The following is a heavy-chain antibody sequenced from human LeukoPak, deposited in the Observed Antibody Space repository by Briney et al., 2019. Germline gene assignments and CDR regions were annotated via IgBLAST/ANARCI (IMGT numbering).Heavy chain of an antibody. CDR2: INPNSGGT. J-gene: IGHJ4*02. V-gene: IGHV1-2*02. CDR3: ARRGVEYGPYDY. D-gene: IGHD3-3*01. Sequence: ASVKVSCKASGYTFTGYYMHWVRQAPGQGLEWMGWINPNSGGTDYAQKFQGRVTMTRDTSISTAYMELSRLRSDDTAVYYCARRGVEYGPYDYWGQGTLVTVSS. CDR1: GYTFTGYY.